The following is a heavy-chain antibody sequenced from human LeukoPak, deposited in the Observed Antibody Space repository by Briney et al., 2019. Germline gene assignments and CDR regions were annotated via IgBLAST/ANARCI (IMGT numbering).Heavy chain of an antibody. Sequence: SETLSLTCTVSGGSISSYYWSRIRQPPGRGLEWIGEISQSGSTNYNPSLKSRITMSVDTSKNQFSLQLRSMTAADTAVYFCARATDDEFYLYYGMDVWGQGTTVTVSS. CDR3: ARATDDEFYLYYGMDV. V-gene: IGHV4-34*01. CDR1: GGSISSYY. J-gene: IGHJ6*02. CDR2: ISQSGST. D-gene: IGHD3-16*01.